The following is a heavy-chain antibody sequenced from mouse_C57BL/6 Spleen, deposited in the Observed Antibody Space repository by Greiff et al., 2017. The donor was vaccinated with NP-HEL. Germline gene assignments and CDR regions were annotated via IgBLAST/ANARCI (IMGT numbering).Heavy chain of an antibody. Sequence: VQLVESGPGLVAPSQSLSITCTVSGFSLTSYAISWVRQPPGKGLEWLGVIWTGGGTNYNSALKSRLSISKDNSKSQVFLKMNSLQTDDTARYYCARNFYYGNRCYAMDYWGQGTSVTVSS. V-gene: IGHV2-9-1*01. CDR3: ARNFYYGNRCYAMDY. D-gene: IGHD2-1*01. J-gene: IGHJ4*01. CDR1: GFSLTSYA. CDR2: IWTGGGT.